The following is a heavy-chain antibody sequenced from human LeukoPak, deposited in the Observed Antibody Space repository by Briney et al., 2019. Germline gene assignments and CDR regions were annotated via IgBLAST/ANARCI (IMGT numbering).Heavy chain of an antibody. D-gene: IGHD1-7*01. J-gene: IGHJ6*03. CDR3: AKSIEELIRGTYYYYSYMDV. Sequence: GGSLRLSCAASGLTFSGHAMTWVRQAPGKGLEWVAVISGSGANTYYADSVKGRFTISRDNSNNTLYLQMRSLGTEDAAVYYCAKSIEELIRGTYYYYSYMDVWGKGTTVIVSS. V-gene: IGHV3-23*01. CDR2: ISGSGANT. CDR1: GLTFSGHA.